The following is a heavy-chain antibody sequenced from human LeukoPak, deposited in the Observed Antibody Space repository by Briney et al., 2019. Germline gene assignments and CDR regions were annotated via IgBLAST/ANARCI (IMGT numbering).Heavy chain of an antibody. CDR2: ISSSSSHI. D-gene: IGHD6-6*01. CDR1: GFTFSSQS. J-gene: IGHJ4*02. CDR3: AAAEYSSSSGGY. Sequence: GGSLRLSCAASGFTFSSQSMAWVRQAPGKGLEWVSSISSSSSHIYYADSVKGRFTISRDNAKNSLYLQMNSRRVDDTAVYYCAAAEYSSSSGGYWGQGTLVTVSS. V-gene: IGHV3-21*01.